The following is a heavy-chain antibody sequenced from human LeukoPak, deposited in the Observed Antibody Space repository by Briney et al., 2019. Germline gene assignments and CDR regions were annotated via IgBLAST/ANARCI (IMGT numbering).Heavy chain of an antibody. CDR1: GGSFSGYY. CDR3: ARWNYSNSLYYYGMDV. J-gene: IGHJ6*02. Sequence: SETLSLTCAVYGGSFSGYYWSWIRQPPGKGLEWIGEINHSGSTNYNPSLKSRVTISVDTSKNQFSLKLSSVTAADTAVYYCARWNYSNSLYYYGMDVWGQGTTVTVSS. V-gene: IGHV4-34*01. D-gene: IGHD4-11*01. CDR2: INHSGST.